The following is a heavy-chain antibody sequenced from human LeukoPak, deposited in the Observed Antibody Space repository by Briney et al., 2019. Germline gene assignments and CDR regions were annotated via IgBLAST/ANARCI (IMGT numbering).Heavy chain of an antibody. V-gene: IGHV4-38-2*02. J-gene: IGHJ4*02. CDR1: GYSITSGYD. Sequence: SETLSLACSVTGYSITSGYDWGWLRQSPGKGRECERCIYYSGSTYYKPTLKSRVTISVDTSKNQFSLKLSSLTAADTAVYYCARVLYSGSYLSHFDYWGQGTLVTVST. CDR3: ARVLYSGSYLSHFDY. CDR2: IYYSGST. D-gene: IGHD1-26*01.